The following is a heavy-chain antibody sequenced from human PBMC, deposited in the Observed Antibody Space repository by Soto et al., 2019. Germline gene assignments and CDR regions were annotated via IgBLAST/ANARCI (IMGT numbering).Heavy chain of an antibody. CDR2: ISSSSSTI. CDR3: AKDRRNIVVVPAAIDY. V-gene: IGHV3-48*02. D-gene: IGHD2-2*02. J-gene: IGHJ4*02. Sequence: GGSLRLSCAASGFTFSSYSMNWVRQAPGKGLEWVSYISSSSSTIYYADSVKGRFTISRDNAKNSLYLQMNSLRDEDTAVYYCAKDRRNIVVVPAAIDYWGQGTLVTVSS. CDR1: GFTFSSYS.